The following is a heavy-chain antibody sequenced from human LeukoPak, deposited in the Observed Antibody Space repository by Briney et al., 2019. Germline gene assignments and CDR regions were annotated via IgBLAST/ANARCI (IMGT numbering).Heavy chain of an antibody. CDR2: ISAYNGNT. D-gene: IGHD6-19*01. Sequence: ASVKVSCKASGYTFTSYGISWVRQAPGQGLEWMGWISAYNGNTNYAQKLQGRVTMTTDTSTSTAYMELRSLRSDDTAVYYCANTVAGTSTFDYWGQGTLVTVSS. V-gene: IGHV1-18*01. CDR1: GYTFTSYG. CDR3: ANTVAGTSTFDY. J-gene: IGHJ4*02.